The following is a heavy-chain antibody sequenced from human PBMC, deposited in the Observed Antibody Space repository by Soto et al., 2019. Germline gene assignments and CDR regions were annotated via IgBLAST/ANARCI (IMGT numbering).Heavy chain of an antibody. J-gene: IGHJ4*02. CDR2: IFHSGNA. D-gene: IGHD4-4*01. V-gene: IGHV4-59*01. CDR1: GGSIRNVY. CDR3: ARAQAPTLTFDY. Sequence: ETLSLTCTVSGGSIRNVYWSWIRQPPGKGLEWIGFIFHSGNAKYNPSLKSRVTMSVDTSKNQFSLSLDSVTAADTAVYFCARAQAPTLTFDYWGQGTLVTVSS.